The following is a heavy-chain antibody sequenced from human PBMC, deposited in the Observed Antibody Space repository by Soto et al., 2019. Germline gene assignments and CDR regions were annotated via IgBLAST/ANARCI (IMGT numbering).Heavy chain of an antibody. D-gene: IGHD3-9*01. J-gene: IGHJ4*01. Sequence: SGPTLVNPTQTLTLTCTFSGFSLSTSGVGVAWIRQPPGKALEWLALIYWDDGKRYSPSLKTRLNITKDTSKIQVVLTLTNVDPVDTATYYCALRPSYDISTGYYPFDSWGHGPLVTVS. V-gene: IGHV2-5*02. CDR2: IYWDDGK. CDR3: ALRPSYDISTGYYPFDS. CDR1: GFSLSTSGVG.